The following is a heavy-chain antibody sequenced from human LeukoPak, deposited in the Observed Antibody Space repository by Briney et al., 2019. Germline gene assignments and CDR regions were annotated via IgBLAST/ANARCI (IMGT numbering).Heavy chain of an antibody. CDR2: IYYSGST. D-gene: IGHD6-19*01. CDR3: AGLSLKWLVLGD. J-gene: IGHJ4*02. Sequence: SETLFLTCTVSGGSISSYYWSWIRQPPGKGLEWIGYIYYSGSTNYNPSLKSRVTISVDTSKNQFSLKLSSVTAADTAVYYCAGLSLKWLVLGDWGQGTLVTVSS. V-gene: IGHV4-59*01. CDR1: GGSISSYY.